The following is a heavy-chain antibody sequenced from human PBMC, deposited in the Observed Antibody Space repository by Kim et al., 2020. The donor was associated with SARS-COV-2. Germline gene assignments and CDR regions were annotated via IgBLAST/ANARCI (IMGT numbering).Heavy chain of an antibody. V-gene: IGHV1-2*06. CDR2: INPNSGGT. J-gene: IGHJ4*02. CDR1: GYTFTGYY. D-gene: IGHD3-3*01. CDR3: ARDLPPEVTIFGMVIREYYFDY. Sequence: ASVKVSCKASGYTFTGYYIHWVRQAPGQGLEWMGRINPNSGGTNYAQKFQGRVTMTRDTSISTAYMELSRLRSDDTAVYYCARDLPPEVTIFGMVIREYYFDYWGQGTLVTVSS.